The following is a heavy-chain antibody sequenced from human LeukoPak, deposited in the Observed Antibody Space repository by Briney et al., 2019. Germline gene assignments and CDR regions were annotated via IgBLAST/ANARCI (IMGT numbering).Heavy chain of an antibody. Sequence: PGGSLRLSCAASGFTFSDYYMSWVRQAPGKGLEWVSYISSTSTYTNYADSVKGRFTISRDNAKNSLYLQMNSLRAEDTAVYYCAKEFCGGGSCNLDYWGQGTLVTVSS. CDR3: AKEFCGGGSCNLDY. D-gene: IGHD2-15*01. J-gene: IGHJ4*02. CDR1: GFTFSDYY. V-gene: IGHV3-11*05. CDR2: ISSTSTYT.